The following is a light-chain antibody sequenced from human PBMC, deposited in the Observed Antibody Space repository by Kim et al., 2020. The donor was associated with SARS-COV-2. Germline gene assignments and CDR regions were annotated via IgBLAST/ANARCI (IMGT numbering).Light chain of an antibody. V-gene: IGLV2-14*04. CDR1: SSDFGAYNY. CDR3: SSYTRSVTWV. J-gene: IGLJ3*02. Sequence: GQSVSIACTGTSSDFGAYNYASWYQKDAGTAPILMIYDVNKRPSVVSNRFSGSKSGNTASLTISGLQAEDEADYYCSSYTRSVTWVFGGGTQLTVL. CDR2: DVN.